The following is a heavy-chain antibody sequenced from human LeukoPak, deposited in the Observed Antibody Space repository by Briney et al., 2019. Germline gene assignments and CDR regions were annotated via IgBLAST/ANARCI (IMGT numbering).Heavy chain of an antibody. CDR2: INPNSGGT. D-gene: IGHD3-10*01. CDR1: GYTFTGYY. CDR3: ASSYRITMVRGVEGFDY. J-gene: IGHJ4*02. V-gene: IGHV1-2*02. Sequence: ASVKVSCKASGYTFTGYYMHWVRQAPGQGLEWMGWINPNSGGTNYAQKFQGRVTMTRDTSISTAYMELSRLRSEDTAVYYCASSYRITMVRGVEGFDYWGQGTLVTVSS.